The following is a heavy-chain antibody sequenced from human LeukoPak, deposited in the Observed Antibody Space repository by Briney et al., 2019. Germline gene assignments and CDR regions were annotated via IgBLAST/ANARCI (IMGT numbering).Heavy chain of an antibody. V-gene: IGHV3-23*01. J-gene: IGHJ4*02. CDR1: GFAFISYA. Sequence: GGSLRLSCAASGFAFISYAMNWVRQTPVKGLEWVSTIIGSGRNTYYADSVKGRFTISRDNSKNTLYLQMTTLRAEDTAVYFCATNYYGSSGDYPDFDYWGRGALVTVSS. CDR2: IIGSGRNT. CDR3: ATNYYGSSGDYPDFDY. D-gene: IGHD3-22*01.